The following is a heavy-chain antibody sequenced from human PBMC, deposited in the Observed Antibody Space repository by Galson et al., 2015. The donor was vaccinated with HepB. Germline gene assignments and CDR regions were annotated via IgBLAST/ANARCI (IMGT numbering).Heavy chain of an antibody. Sequence: SLRLSCAASGFTFSSYAMHWVRQAPGKGLEWVAAISYDGSNKYYADSVKGRFTISRDNSKNTLYLQMNSLRAEDTAVYYCASHLGEGGQLRFLEWSNQFTFDYWGQGTLVTVSS. V-gene: IGHV3-30-3*01. CDR2: ISYDGSNK. J-gene: IGHJ4*02. D-gene: IGHD3-3*01. CDR3: ASHLGEGGQLRFLEWSNQFTFDY. CDR1: GFTFSSYA.